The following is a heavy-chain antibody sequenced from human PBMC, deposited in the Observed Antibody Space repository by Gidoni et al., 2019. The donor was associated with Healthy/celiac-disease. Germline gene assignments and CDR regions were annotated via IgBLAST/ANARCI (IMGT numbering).Heavy chain of an antibody. Sequence: QVPLVESGGGVVQPGRSLILSCAASGFTFSIYGMHWVRQAPGKGLEWVAVISYDGSNKYYADSVKGRFTISRDNSKNTLYLQMNSLRAEDTAVYYCAKDIDSSGYYYGYYFDYWGQGTLVTVSS. CDR2: ISYDGSNK. CDR3: AKDIDSSGYYYGYYFDY. CDR1: GFTFSIYG. V-gene: IGHV3-30*18. J-gene: IGHJ4*02. D-gene: IGHD3-22*01.